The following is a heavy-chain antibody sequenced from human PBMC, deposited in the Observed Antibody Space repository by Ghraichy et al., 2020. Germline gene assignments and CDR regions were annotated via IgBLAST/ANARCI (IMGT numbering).Heavy chain of an antibody. CDR3: TTLSTTLTHVGDF. J-gene: IGHJ4*02. Sequence: GESLNISCEVSGFSFRDAWMSWVRQAPGKGLEWVARIKNRNYGGTTDYVAPVKGRFTISRDDSKNMLFLQMNSLQINDTAIYSCTTLSTTLTHVGDFWGRGTRVTVSP. CDR1: GFSFRDAW. CDR2: IKNRNYGGTT. D-gene: IGHD4-17*01. V-gene: IGHV3-15*01.